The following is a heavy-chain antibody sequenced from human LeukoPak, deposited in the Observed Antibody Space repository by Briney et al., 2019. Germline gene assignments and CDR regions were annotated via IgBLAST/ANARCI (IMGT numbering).Heavy chain of an antibody. Sequence: PSETLSLTCTVSGGSISSSYWSWIRQPPGKGLEWIGEINHSGSTNYNPSLKSRVTISVDTSKNQFSLKLSSVTAADTAVYYCARGRYCSSTSCYAFDIWGQGTMVTVSS. CDR2: INHSGST. CDR1: GGSISSSY. CDR3: ARGRYCSSTSCYAFDI. V-gene: IGHV4-34*01. D-gene: IGHD2-2*01. J-gene: IGHJ3*02.